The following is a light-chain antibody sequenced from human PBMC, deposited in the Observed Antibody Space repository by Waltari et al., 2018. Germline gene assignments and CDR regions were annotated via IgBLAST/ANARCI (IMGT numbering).Light chain of an antibody. CDR2: KAS. Sequence: IQMTQSPSTLSASVGDRVTITCRASQSISSWLAWYQQKPGKDPKLLIYKASSLERDVPSRFSGSGSGTEFTLTISSLQPDDFATFYCQHYSSYPPTFGGGTKVEIK. J-gene: IGKJ4*01. CDR3: QHYSSYPPT. V-gene: IGKV1-5*03. CDR1: QSISSW.